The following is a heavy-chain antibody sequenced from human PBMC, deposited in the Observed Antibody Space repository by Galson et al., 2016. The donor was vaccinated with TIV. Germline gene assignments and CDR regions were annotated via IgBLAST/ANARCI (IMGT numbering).Heavy chain of an antibody. J-gene: IGHJ6*02. CDR2: ISDGGNT. CDR1: GLSVSINY. V-gene: IGHV3-66*02. D-gene: IGHD2-15*01. CDR3: ARDRVVDSTYYYYYYGMDV. Sequence: SLRLSCAASGLSVSINYMTWVRQAPGKGLEWVSLISDGGNTYYPDSVKGRFTISRDNSKNTLYLQMNSLRVEDTAVYYCARDRVVDSTYYYYYYGMDVWGQGTAVNVSS.